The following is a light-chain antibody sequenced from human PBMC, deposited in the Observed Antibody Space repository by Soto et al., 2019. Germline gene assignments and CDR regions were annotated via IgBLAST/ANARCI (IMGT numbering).Light chain of an antibody. CDR1: QGIGNY. J-gene: IGKJ1*01. V-gene: IGKV1-27*01. CDR2: VAS. CDR3: HKYGSAPPT. Sequence: DIQMTQSPSSLSASVGDRVTITCRASQGIGNYLAWYQQKPGKAPKLLVYVASTLQSGVPSRFSGSGSGTDFTLTISIRQPEDVATYYCHKYGSAPPTFGQGTKVEIK.